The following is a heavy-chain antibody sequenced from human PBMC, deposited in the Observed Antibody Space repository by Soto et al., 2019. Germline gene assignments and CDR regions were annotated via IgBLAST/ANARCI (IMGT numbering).Heavy chain of an antibody. J-gene: IGHJ6*02. CDR3: ARDSYSTLERERRSRFYYYYAMDV. Sequence: QVQVVQSGAEVKKPGASVKVSCKASGYSFTDYYIHWVRQAPGQGLEWMGWINPNSDDADYPLKFQGRVTMTRDTSISTAYMELSGLRSDDTAVYFCARDSYSTLERERRSRFYYYYAMDVWGQGTTVTVSS. CDR1: GYSFTDYY. CDR2: INPNSDDA. V-gene: IGHV1-2*02. D-gene: IGHD6-13*01.